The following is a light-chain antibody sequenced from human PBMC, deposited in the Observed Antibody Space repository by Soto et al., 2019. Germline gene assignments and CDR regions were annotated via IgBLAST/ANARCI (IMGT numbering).Light chain of an antibody. CDR2: RAS. CDR3: LQSRSFPRT. Sequence: DIQMTQSPSSLSASIGDRVTITCRASQDIRDELGWFQQKPGKAPTALISRASRIQNGVSARFSGSGSGTDFTLTITTLQPEDFATYYCLQSRSFPRTFGQGTKVDLK. J-gene: IGKJ1*01. CDR1: QDIRDE. V-gene: IGKV1-17*01.